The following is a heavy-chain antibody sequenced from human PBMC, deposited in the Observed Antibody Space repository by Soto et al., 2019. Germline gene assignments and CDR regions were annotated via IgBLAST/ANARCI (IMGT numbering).Heavy chain of an antibody. CDR2: IIPIFGTA. Sequence: SVKVSCKASGGTFSSYAISWVRQAPGQGLEWMGGIIPIFGTANYAQKFQGRVTITADESTSTAYMELSSLRSEDTAVYYCARGSVLLGDSSGSRNAFDIWGQGTMVTVS. V-gene: IGHV1-69*13. CDR1: GGTFSSYA. D-gene: IGHD3-22*01. CDR3: ARGSVLLGDSSGSRNAFDI. J-gene: IGHJ3*02.